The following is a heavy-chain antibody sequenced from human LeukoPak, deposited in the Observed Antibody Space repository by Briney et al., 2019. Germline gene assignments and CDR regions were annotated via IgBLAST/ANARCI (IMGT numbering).Heavy chain of an antibody. V-gene: IGHV1-2*02. CDR2: INPNSGGT. CDR3: ARGRELWLMWDY. Sequence: ASVKVSCKASGYTFTGYYMHWVRQAPGQGLEWMGWINPNSGGTNYAQKLQGRVTMTTDTSTSTAYMELRSLRSDDTAVYYCARGRELWLMWDYWGQGTLVTVSS. D-gene: IGHD5-18*01. CDR1: GYTFTGYY. J-gene: IGHJ4*02.